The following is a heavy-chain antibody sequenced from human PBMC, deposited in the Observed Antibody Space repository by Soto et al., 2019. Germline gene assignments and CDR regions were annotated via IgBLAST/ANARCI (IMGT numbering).Heavy chain of an antibody. J-gene: IGHJ5*02. V-gene: IGHV3-30*03. CDR2: ISYDGSDK. Sequence: QVRLVESEGGVVQPGRSLRLSCAASGFTFSSYGMHWVRQAPGKGLEWVTVISYDGSDKYYGDAVKGRFTISRDDSKNTVDLQMNSLREEDTAVYYCARTAGYDYVWGSSGLDPWGQGTLVTVSS. CDR1: GFTFSSYG. D-gene: IGHD3-16*01. CDR3: ARTAGYDYVWGSSGLDP.